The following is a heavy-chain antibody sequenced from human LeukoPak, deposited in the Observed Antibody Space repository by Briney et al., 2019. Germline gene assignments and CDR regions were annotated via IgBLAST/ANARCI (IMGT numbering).Heavy chain of an antibody. CDR1: GFTFSTKW. V-gene: IGHV3-7*04. CDR3: ARDYSSGRDF. D-gene: IGHD3-22*01. Sequence: PGGSLRLSCAASGFTFSTKWMSWVRQAPGKGLEWVATINQDGSDQYYVDSVKGRFTISRDNAKNSLDPQMNSLRAEDTAVYYCARDYSSGRDFWGQGTLVTVSS. J-gene: IGHJ4*02. CDR2: INQDGSDQ.